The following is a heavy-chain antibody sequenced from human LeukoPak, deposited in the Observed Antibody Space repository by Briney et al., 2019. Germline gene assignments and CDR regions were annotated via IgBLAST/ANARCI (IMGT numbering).Heavy chain of an antibody. V-gene: IGHV4-39*01. CDR3: ARHSRSGYIGYEDAFDI. CDR1: GDSISSSSYC. D-gene: IGHD5-12*01. J-gene: IGHJ3*02. Sequence: SETLSLTCTVSGDSISSSSYCWDWIRQPPGKGLEWIGNIYNSANTHYNPSLKTRITMSVDTSKNQFSLKLNSVTAADTGIYYCARHSRSGYIGYEDAFDIWGQGTMVTVSS. CDR2: IYNSANT.